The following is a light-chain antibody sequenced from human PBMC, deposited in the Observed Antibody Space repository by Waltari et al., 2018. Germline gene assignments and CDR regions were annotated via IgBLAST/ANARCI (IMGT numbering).Light chain of an antibody. CDR2: DVS. Sequence: QSALTQPASVSGSPGQSITISCTGTSRDVGAYNYLSWYQPHPGKAPKRIIFDVSNRPSGVSNRFSGSKSGNTASLTISGLQAEDEADYYCSSYISSSTLELSGGGTSLTVL. CDR3: SSYISSSTLEL. J-gene: IGLJ2*01. V-gene: IGLV2-14*03. CDR1: SRDVGAYNY.